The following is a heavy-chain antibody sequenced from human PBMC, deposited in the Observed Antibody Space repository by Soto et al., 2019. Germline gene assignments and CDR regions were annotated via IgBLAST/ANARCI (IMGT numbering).Heavy chain of an antibody. CDR1: GFTFSRYG. J-gene: IGHJ4*02. Sequence: GGSLRLSCAASGFTFSRYGMHWVRQAPGKGLEWVAVMSYDGSNKQYADSVKGRFTISRDNSKNTLYLQMNSLRAEDTAVYYCAKDRYRLRWTFWDNWGQGTLVTVSS. V-gene: IGHV3-30*18. CDR3: AKDRYRLRWTFWDN. D-gene: IGHD4-17*01. CDR2: MSYDGSNK.